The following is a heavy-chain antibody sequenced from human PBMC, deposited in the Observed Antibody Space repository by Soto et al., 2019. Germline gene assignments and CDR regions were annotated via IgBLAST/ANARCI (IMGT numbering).Heavy chain of an antibody. J-gene: IGHJ3*02. CDR2: ISSSGSTI. CDR1: GFTFSDYY. CDR3: ARDFSEYSSSTPPDDAFDI. V-gene: IGHV3-11*01. Sequence: QVQLVESGGGLVKPGGSLRLSCAASGFTFSDYYMSWIRQAPGKGLEWVSYISSSGSTIYYADSVKGRFTISRDNAKNSLYLQMNSLRAEDTAVYYCARDFSEYSSSTPPDDAFDIWGQGTMVTVSS. D-gene: IGHD6-6*01.